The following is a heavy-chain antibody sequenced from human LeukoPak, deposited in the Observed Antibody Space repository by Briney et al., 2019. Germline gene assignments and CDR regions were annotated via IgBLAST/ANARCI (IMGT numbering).Heavy chain of an antibody. Sequence: PSETLSLTCTVSGGSVNNYYWFWIRQFPGKGLEYIGYVYYTGSTDYNPSLESRVTISVDTSKNQFSLKLRSVTAADTATYYCARQKKGLQRVDTGFDSWGPGTLVIVSS. CDR2: VYYTGST. CDR3: ARQKKGLQRVDTGFDS. V-gene: IGHV4-59*02. D-gene: IGHD2-15*01. CDR1: GGSVNNYY. J-gene: IGHJ4*02.